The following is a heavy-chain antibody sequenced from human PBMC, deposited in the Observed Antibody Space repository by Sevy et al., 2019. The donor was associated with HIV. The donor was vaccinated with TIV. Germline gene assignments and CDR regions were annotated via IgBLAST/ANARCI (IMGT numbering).Heavy chain of an antibody. V-gene: IGHV3-23*01. D-gene: IGHD3-22*01. Sequence: GGSLRLSCAASGFKFSSYAMSWVRQPPGKGLEWVSSISTSGSSTYYADSVKGRFTISRDNSKNTLYLQMNSLRAEDTAVYYCVKPSSGYYYVLNWGQGTLVTVSS. J-gene: IGHJ4*02. CDR3: VKPSSGYYYVLN. CDR1: GFKFSSYA. CDR2: ISTSGSST.